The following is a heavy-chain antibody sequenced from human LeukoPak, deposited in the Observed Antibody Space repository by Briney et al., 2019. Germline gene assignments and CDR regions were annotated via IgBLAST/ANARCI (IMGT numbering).Heavy chain of an antibody. V-gene: IGHV3-48*01. CDR2: ISSSSSTI. Sequence: GGSLRLSCAASGFTFSSYSMNWVRQAPGKGLEWVSYISSSSSTIYYADSVKGRFTISRDNAKNSLYLQMNSLRAEDTAVYYCARGGSRSPFDYWGQGTLVTVSS. CDR3: ARGGSRSPFDY. CDR1: GFTFSSYS. D-gene: IGHD6-13*01. J-gene: IGHJ4*02.